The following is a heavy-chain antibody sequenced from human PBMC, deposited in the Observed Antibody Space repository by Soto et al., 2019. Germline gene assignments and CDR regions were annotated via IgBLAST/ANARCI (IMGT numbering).Heavy chain of an antibody. CDR1: GFTCSDYY. J-gene: IGHJ6*04. D-gene: IGHD2-15*01. V-gene: IGHV3-11*06. CDR3: AKRRGYCSGGSCFRHYGIEA. CDR2: ISSSSSYT. Sequence: GGSLRLSCAASGFTCSDYYMSWIRLAPGKGLEWVSHISSSSSYTNYADSVKGRFTIYRENAKNSLYLQMNSLTAEDTAVYYCAKRRGYCSGGSCFRHYGIEAWGEGNKVTVSS.